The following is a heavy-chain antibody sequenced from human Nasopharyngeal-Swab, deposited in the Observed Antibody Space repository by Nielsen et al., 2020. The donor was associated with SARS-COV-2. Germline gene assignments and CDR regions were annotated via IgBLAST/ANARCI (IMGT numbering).Heavy chain of an antibody. D-gene: IGHD2-21*01. J-gene: IGHJ6*02. CDR1: GFTFSSYA. CDR3: AKAPYFRCLDV. Sequence: GESLKISCAASGFTFSSYAMSWVRQAPGKGLEWVSIISGSGDTTYYADSVKDRFTISRDNSKNTLYLQTNSLSVEDTAVYYCAKAPYFRCLDVWGHGTTVTVSS. CDR2: ISGSGDTT. V-gene: IGHV3-23*01.